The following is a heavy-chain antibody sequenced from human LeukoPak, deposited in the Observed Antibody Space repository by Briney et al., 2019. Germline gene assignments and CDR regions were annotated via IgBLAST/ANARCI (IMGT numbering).Heavy chain of an antibody. CDR3: ARNYYDFWSGYLIDY. D-gene: IGHD3-3*01. Sequence: PSETLSLTCTVSGGSISSSSYHWGWIRQPPGKGLEWIGTIYYSGSTYYSPSLESRVTISVDTSKNQFSLKLSSVTAADTAVYYCARNYYDFWSGYLIDYWGQGTLVTVSS. V-gene: IGHV4-39*01. CDR1: GGSISSSSYH. J-gene: IGHJ4*02. CDR2: IYYSGST.